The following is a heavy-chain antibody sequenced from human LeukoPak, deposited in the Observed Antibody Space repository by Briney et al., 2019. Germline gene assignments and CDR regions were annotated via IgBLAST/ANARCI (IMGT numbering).Heavy chain of an antibody. CDR3: ARDRLVQQWPLIDY. J-gene: IGHJ4*02. Sequence: RASVKVSCKASGYTFTSYAMHWVRQAPGQRLEWMGWINAGNGNTKYSQKFQGRVTIIRDTSASTAYMELSSLRSEDTAVYYCARDRLVQQWPLIDYRGQGTLVTVSS. CDR1: GYTFTSYA. D-gene: IGHD6-19*01. CDR2: INAGNGNT. V-gene: IGHV1-3*01.